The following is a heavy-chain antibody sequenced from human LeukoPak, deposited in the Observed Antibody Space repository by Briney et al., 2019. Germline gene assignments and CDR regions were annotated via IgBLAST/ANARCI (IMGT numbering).Heavy chain of an antibody. V-gene: IGHV3-21*01. CDR2: ISSSSSYV. CDR3: ARDDGSGSYSFDY. D-gene: IGHD3-10*01. CDR1: GFTFTNYA. J-gene: IGHJ4*02. Sequence: GGSLRLSCAASGFTFTNYAMSWVRQAPGKGLEWVSSISSSSSYVYYADSVKGRFTISRDNAKNSLYLQTNSLRAEDTAVYYCARDDGSGSYSFDYWDQGTLVTVSS.